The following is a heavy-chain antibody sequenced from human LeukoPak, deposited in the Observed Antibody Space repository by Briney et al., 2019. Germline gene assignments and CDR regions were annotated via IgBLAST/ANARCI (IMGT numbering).Heavy chain of an antibody. V-gene: IGHV3-33*01. D-gene: IGHD3-22*01. J-gene: IGHJ4*02. CDR2: IWYDGSNK. CDR3: ARDLGYCPDY. CDR1: GFTFSSYG. Sequence: PGASLRLSCAASGFTFSSYGLHWVRQAPGKGLEWVAVIWYDGSNKHYPDSVKGRFTISRDNSKNTVYLEMSSLRAEDTAVYYCARDLGYCPDYWGQGTLVIVSS.